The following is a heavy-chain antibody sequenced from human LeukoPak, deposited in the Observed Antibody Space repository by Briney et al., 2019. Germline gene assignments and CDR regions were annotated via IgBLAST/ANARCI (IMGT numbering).Heavy chain of an antibody. CDR3: ARGGSPIFYYYMDV. J-gene: IGHJ6*03. CDR2: INPNSGGT. CDR1: GYTFTDYY. D-gene: IGHD2-2*01. V-gene: IGHV1-2*02. Sequence: GASVKVSCKASGYTFTDYYMHWVRQAPGQGLEWMGWINPNSGGTNYAQKLQGRVTLTRDTSISTTYMELSRLKSDDTAIYYCARGGSPIFYYYMDVWGEGTTVTISS.